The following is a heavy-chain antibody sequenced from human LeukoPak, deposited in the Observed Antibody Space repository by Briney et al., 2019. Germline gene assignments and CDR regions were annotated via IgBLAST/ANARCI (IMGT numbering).Heavy chain of an antibody. Sequence: GGSLRLSSAASGFTFSSFAMHWVHQAPGKGLEWVAVISYDGSNKYYADSVKGRFTISRDNSKNTLYLQMNSLRAEDTAVYYCARESMYYYGSGRINGYFDYWAREPWSPSPQ. CDR3: ARESMYYYGSGRINGYFDY. J-gene: IGHJ4*02. CDR2: ISYDGSNK. CDR1: GFTFSSFA. D-gene: IGHD3-10*01. V-gene: IGHV3-30-3*01.